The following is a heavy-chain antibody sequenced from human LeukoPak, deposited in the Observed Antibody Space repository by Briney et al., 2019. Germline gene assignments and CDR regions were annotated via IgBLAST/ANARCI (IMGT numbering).Heavy chain of an antibody. CDR3: ARDNIAYCGGDCYLDY. D-gene: IGHD2-21*02. J-gene: IGHJ4*02. CDR1: GFTFSTYR. Sequence: GGSLRLSCAASGFTFSTYRMSWVRQAPGKGLEWVANIKQDGSEKHYVDSVKGRFTISRDNAKNSLYLQMNSLRAEDTAVYYCARDNIAYCGGDCYLDYWGQGTLVTVSS. V-gene: IGHV3-7*03. CDR2: IKQDGSEK.